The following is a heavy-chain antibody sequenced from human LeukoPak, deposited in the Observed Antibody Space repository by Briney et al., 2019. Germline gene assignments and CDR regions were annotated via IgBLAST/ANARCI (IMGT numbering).Heavy chain of an antibody. CDR2: INTNTGNP. J-gene: IGHJ3*02. D-gene: IGHD3-22*01. V-gene: IGHV7-4-1*02. CDR1: GYTFTTYA. Sequence: ASVKVSCKASGYTFTTYAMNWVRQAPGQGLEWMGWINTNTGNPTYAQGFTGRFVFSLDTSVSTAYLQISSLKAEDTAVYYCARVVDYYDSSGPRGWDAFDIWGQGTMVTVSS. CDR3: ARVVDYYDSSGPRGWDAFDI.